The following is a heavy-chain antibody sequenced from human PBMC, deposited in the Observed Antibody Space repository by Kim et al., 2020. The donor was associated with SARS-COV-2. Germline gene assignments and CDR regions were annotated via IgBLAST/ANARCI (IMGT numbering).Heavy chain of an antibody. J-gene: IGHJ4*02. CDR1: GDSINGYY. CDR2: IHSSGNT. CDR3: ARMSVVGATNPYFDY. V-gene: IGHV4-4*07. D-gene: IGHD1-26*01. Sequence: SETLSLTCTVSGDSINGYYWSWIRQPAGKGLEYIGRIHSSGNTKYLPSHNSRVTMSVDTYNDKFPLTLSSLTAADTAIYFCARMSVVGATNPYFDYWGQGMLVTVSS.